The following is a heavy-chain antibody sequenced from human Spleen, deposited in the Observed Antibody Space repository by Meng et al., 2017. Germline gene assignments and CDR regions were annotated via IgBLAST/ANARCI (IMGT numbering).Heavy chain of an antibody. CDR3: AGESGYGDYDTY. V-gene: IGHV3-66*02. CDR1: GFTVSTNY. CDR2: IQSGGST. J-gene: IGHJ4*02. D-gene: IGHD4-17*01. Sequence: GGSLRLSCAASGFTVSTNYVNWVRQAPGKGLEWVSVIQSGGSTYYAGSVKGRFTISRDNSKNAVYLQMNSLRPEDTAVYYCAGESGYGDYDTYWGQGAMVTVSS.